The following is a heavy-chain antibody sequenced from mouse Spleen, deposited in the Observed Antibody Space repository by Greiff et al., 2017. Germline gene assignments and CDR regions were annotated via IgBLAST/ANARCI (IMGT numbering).Heavy chain of an antibody. D-gene: IGHD2-10*02. CDR2: IWSGGST. CDR1: GFSLTSYG. J-gene: IGHJ4*01. V-gene: IGHV2-4-1*01. Sequence: VKLVESGPGLVQPSQSLSITCTVSGFSLTSYGVHWVRQSPGKGLEWLGVIWSGGSTDYNAAFISRLSISKDNSKSQVFFKMNSLQADDTAIYYCARNGYGNYEGYAMDYWGQGTSVTVSS. CDR3: ARNGYGNYEGYAMDY.